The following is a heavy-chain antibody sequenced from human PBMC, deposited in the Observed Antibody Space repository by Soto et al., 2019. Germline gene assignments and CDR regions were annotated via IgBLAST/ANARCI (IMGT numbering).Heavy chain of an antibody. D-gene: IGHD3-10*01. Sequence: ASVKVSCKASGYTFTSYYMHWVRQAPGQGLEWMGIINPSGGSTSYAQKFQGRVTMTRDTSTSTVYMELSSLRSEDTAVYYCAGFFYGSGSYYKRSYYYYYMDVWGKGTTVTVSS. V-gene: IGHV1-46*01. CDR3: AGFFYGSGSYYKRSYYYYYMDV. CDR2: INPSGGST. J-gene: IGHJ6*03. CDR1: GYTFTSYY.